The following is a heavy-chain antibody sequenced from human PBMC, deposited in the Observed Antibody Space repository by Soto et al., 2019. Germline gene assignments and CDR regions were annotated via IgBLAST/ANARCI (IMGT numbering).Heavy chain of an antibody. D-gene: IGHD4-17*01. CDR1: GFTFTTYS. J-gene: IGHJ4*02. V-gene: IGHV3-48*01. Sequence: GGSLRLSCAASGFTFTTYSMNWVRLAPGKGLEWLSYNSNTGSTIYYADSVKGRFTISRDNAKNSLYLQMSGLRVEDTAVYYCARGTMTAVSKTDSWGQGALVTVSS. CDR2: NSNTGSTI. CDR3: ARGTMTAVSKTDS.